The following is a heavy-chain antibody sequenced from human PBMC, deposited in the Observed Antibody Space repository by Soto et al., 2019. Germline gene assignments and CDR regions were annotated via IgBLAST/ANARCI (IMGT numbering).Heavy chain of an antibody. Sequence: SVKVSCKASGGSFSRSGLIWVRQAPGQGLEWVGGIIPIFPTAHYGQKFQGRVTITADESTSTVYMELNSLRSEDTAVYYSARDQGYSGSQYFIEGWGQGTLVAVSS. CDR3: ARDQGYSGSQYFIEG. CDR1: GGSFSRSG. D-gene: IGHD1-26*01. CDR2: IIPIFPTA. V-gene: IGHV1-69*13. J-gene: IGHJ4*02.